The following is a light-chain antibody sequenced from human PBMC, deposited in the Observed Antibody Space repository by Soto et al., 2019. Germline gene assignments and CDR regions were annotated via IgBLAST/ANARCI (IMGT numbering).Light chain of an antibody. CDR2: GTS. Sequence: DIQLTQSPSSLSASVGDRVTISCRASQSISNSLNWYQKKPGKAPNLXIYGTSGLHSGVPSRFSGSGSGTDFTLTISSLQRGDFATYYCQQSYSSLWTFGQGTKVDIK. CDR1: QSISNS. J-gene: IGKJ1*01. CDR3: QQSYSSLWT. V-gene: IGKV1-39*01.